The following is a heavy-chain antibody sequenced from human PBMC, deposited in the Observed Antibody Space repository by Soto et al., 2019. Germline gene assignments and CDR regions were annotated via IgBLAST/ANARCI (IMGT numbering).Heavy chain of an antibody. CDR1: GFPFTSYG. J-gene: IGHJ4*02. Sequence: QVQLVESGGGVVQPGRSLRLSCAASGFPFTSYGMHWVREGPDKGLEWVAIISYDGSDKYDADSVKGRFTISRDNSKNTLYLQMNSLRPEDTALYYCVGGQYYFGSRGQGTLVIVSS. CDR2: ISYDGSDK. CDR3: VGGQYYFGS. V-gene: IGHV3-30*03. D-gene: IGHD3-10*01.